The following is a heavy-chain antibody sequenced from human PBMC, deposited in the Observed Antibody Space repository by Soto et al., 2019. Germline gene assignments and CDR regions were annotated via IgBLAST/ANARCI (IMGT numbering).Heavy chain of an antibody. D-gene: IGHD2-2*01. V-gene: IGHV1-69*12. J-gene: IGHJ3*02. CDR2: IIPMFRTP. CDR3: ASMPSVILNSYGFVTPFDI. CDR1: GGTFSSYA. Sequence: VQLVQSGAEVKKTGSSVKLSCKASGGTFSSYAFSWVRQAPRQGLEWMGGIIPMFRTPNYAQKFRDRVTITADESTTTLYMELTGLKSDDTALYFCASMPSVILNSYGFVTPFDIWGQGTMVTVSS.